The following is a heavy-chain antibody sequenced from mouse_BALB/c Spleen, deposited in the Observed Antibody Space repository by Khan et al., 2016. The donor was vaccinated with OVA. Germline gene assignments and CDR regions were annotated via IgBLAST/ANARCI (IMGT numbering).Heavy chain of an antibody. CDR2: ITNSGST. J-gene: IGHJ4*01. Sequence: EVQLQESGPGLVKPSQSLSLTCTVTGYSITRDYAWNWIRQFPGNKLEWMGYITNSGSTNYNPSLKSRISITRDTSKNQFFLQLNSVTTEDTATYYCASELGRYYAMDYWGQGTSDTVSS. D-gene: IGHD4-1*01. V-gene: IGHV3-2*02. CDR3: ASELGRYYAMDY. CDR1: GYSITRDYA.